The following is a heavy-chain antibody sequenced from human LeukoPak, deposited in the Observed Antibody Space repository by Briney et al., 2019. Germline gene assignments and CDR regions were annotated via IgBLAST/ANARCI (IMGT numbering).Heavy chain of an antibody. CDR3: TTVFHYDILTDYFDY. V-gene: IGHV3-15*01. J-gene: IGHJ4*02. Sequence: GGSLRLSCAASGFTFSSYNMNWVRQAPGKGLEWVGRIKSKTDGGTTDYAAAVKGRFTISRDDSKNTLYRQMNSLTTEDTAVYYCTTVFHYDILTDYFDYWGQGTLVTVSS. CDR2: IKSKTDGGTT. CDR1: GFTFSSYN. D-gene: IGHD3-9*01.